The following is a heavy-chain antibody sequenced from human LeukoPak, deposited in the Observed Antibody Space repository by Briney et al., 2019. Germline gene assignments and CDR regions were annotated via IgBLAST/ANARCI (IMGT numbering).Heavy chain of an antibody. CDR1: GFTFSGFS. J-gene: IGHJ3*02. V-gene: IGHV3-48*02. D-gene: IGHD3-10*01. CDR3: ARVAGSGSLGAFDI. CDR2: ISSSSSTI. Sequence: GGSLRLSCSASGFTFSGFSMKWVRQAPGKGLEWLSYISSSSSTIKYADSVKGRFTISRDNAKNSLYLQMNSLRDEDTAVYYCARVAGSGSLGAFDIWGQGTMVTVSS.